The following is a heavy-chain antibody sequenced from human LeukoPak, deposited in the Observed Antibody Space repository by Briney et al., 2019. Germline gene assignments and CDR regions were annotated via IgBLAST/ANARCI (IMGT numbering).Heavy chain of an antibody. Sequence: GESLKISCNGSGFTFTSYWISWVRQMSGKGLELMGKIDPSESYTNYSPSLQGHVTISTDKSINTAYLQWSSLKASDTAMYYCARHTGWAFQIWGQGTMVTVSS. V-gene: IGHV5-10-1*01. CDR1: GFTFTSYW. CDR3: ARHTGWAFQI. J-gene: IGHJ3*02. D-gene: IGHD1-14*01. CDR2: IDPSESYT.